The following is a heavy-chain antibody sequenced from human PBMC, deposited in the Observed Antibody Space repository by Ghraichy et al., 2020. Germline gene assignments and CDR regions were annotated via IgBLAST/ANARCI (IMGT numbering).Heavy chain of an antibody. J-gene: IGHJ4*02. D-gene: IGHD3-22*01. CDR2: VYYSGYT. CDR3: ARHARARGYYDSSGYRTRSVGETPLDY. Sequence: SQTLSLTCTVSGGSISSSDYYWGWIRQPPGKGLEWIGNVYYSGYTYYNPSLKRRLTISVDTSKNQFSLQLSSVTAADTAVYYCARHARARGYYDSSGYRTRSVGETPLDYWGQGTVVTVSS. CDR1: GGSISSSDYY. V-gene: IGHV4-39*01.